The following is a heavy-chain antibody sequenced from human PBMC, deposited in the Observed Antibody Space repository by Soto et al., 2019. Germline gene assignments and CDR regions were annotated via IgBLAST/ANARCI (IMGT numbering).Heavy chain of an antibody. V-gene: IGHV4-61*01. Sequence: SETLSLTCTVSGGSVSSGSYYWSWIRQPPGKGLEWIGYIYYSGSTNYNPSLKSRVTISVDTSKNQFSLKLSSVTAADTAVYYCVSWYDILTGPTDYWGQGTLVTVSS. CDR1: GGSVSSGSYY. CDR2: IYYSGST. J-gene: IGHJ4*02. D-gene: IGHD3-9*01. CDR3: VSWYDILTGPTDY.